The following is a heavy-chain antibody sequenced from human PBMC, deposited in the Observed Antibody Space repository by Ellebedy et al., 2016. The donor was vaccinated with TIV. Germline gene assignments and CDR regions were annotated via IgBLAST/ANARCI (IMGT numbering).Heavy chain of an antibody. V-gene: IGHV3-73*01. Sequence: GESLKISCPASGFTFSAAAMHSVRQASGQGLEWLARIITKPNNYATTYSASVKGRFTIPRDDSQQTAFLQMNDLKTEDTAVYYCTKLYYTVAAGGPWGQGTLVTVSS. CDR3: TKLYYTVAAGGP. J-gene: IGHJ4*02. D-gene: IGHD1-26*01. CDR1: GFTFSAAA. CDR2: IITKPNNYAT.